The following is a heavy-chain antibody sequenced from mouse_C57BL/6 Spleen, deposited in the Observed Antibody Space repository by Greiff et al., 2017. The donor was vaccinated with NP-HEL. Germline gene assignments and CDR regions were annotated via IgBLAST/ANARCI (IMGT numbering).Heavy chain of an antibody. CDR2: INPSNGGT. CDR3: ARWELRLRYYAMDY. CDR1: GSTFTSYW. J-gene: IGHJ4*01. Sequence: VKLQQPGTELVKPGASVKLSCKASGSTFTSYWMHWVKQRPGQGLAWIGNINPSNGGTHYTEKFKSKATLTVDNSSSTAYMQLSSLTSEDSAVYYCARWELRLRYYAMDYWGQGTSVTVSS. V-gene: IGHV1-53*01. D-gene: IGHD3-2*02.